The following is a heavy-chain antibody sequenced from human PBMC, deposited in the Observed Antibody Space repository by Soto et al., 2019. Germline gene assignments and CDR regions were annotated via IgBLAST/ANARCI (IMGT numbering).Heavy chain of an antibody. D-gene: IGHD3-22*01. V-gene: IGHV3-11*01. J-gene: IGHJ4*02. CDR2: ISSSDSII. CDR1: GFTFSDYY. CDR3: ARDLGYYDSSGYFDY. Sequence: PGGSLRLSCAACGFTFSDYYMSWIRQAPGKGLERVSYISSSDSIIYYADSVKGRFTISRDNAKNSLYLQMNSLRAEDTAVYYCARDLGYYDSSGYFDYWGQGTLVTVSS.